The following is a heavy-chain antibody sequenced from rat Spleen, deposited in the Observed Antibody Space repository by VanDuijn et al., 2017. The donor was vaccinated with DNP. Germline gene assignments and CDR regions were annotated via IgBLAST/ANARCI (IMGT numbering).Heavy chain of an antibody. D-gene: IGHD3-4*01. CDR2: ISTSGGST. CDR3: ATVPNLPPTGPFAY. Sequence: EVQLVQSGGGLVQPGGSMKLSCAASGFTFSNFGMTWVRQAPTKGLEWVASISTSGGSTYYRDSVKGRFTISRDNAKSTLYLQMDSLRSEDTATYYCATVPNLPPTGPFAYWGQGTLVTVSS. V-gene: IGHV5-25*01. CDR1: GFTFSNFG. J-gene: IGHJ3*01.